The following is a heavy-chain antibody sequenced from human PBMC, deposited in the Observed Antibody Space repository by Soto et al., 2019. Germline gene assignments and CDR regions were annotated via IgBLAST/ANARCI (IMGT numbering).Heavy chain of an antibody. CDR3: ARGQYYDSSGYYYILYYFDY. CDR1: GGSISSGGYY. CDR2: IYYSGST. Sequence: SETLSLTCTVSGGSISSGGYYWSWIRQHPGKGLEWIGYIYYSGSTYYNPSLNSRVTISVDTSKNQISLKLSSVTAADTAVYYCARGQYYDSSGYYYILYYFDYWGQGTLVTVSS. J-gene: IGHJ4*02. V-gene: IGHV4-31*03. D-gene: IGHD3-22*01.